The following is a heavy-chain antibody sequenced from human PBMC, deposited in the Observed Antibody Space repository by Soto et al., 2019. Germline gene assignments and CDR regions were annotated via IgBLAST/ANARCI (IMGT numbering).Heavy chain of an antibody. CDR3: ARRYSSSWYAFDP. CDR2: IYPGDSDT. D-gene: IGHD6-13*01. CDR1: GYSFTSYW. V-gene: IGHV5-51*01. J-gene: IGHJ5*02. Sequence: LGESLTISCKGSGYSFTSYWIGWVRQMPGKGLEWMGIIYPGDSDTRYSPSFQGQVTISADKSISTAYLQWSSLKASDTAMYYCARRYSSSWYAFDPWGQGTLVTVSS.